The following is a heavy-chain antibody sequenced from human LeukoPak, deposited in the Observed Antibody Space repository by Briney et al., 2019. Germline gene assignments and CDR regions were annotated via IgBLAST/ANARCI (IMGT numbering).Heavy chain of an antibody. CDR1: GGSISSSSYY. CDR3: ARDWLEIFGLPPRGFDS. Sequence: SETLSLTCTVSGGSISSSSYYWGWIRQPPGKGLEWIGNIFYSGSTYYNPSLKSRVTISVDTSKNQFSLKLSSVTAADTAVYYCARDWLEIFGLPPRGFDSWGQGTLVAVSS. D-gene: IGHD3/OR15-3a*01. V-gene: IGHV4-39*07. J-gene: IGHJ4*02. CDR2: IFYSGST.